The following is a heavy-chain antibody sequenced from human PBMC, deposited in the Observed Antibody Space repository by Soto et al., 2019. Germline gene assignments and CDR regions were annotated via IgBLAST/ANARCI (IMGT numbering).Heavy chain of an antibody. V-gene: IGHV3-30-3*01. CDR1: GFTFSSYA. D-gene: IGHD3-10*01. Sequence: GGSVRLSXAAPGFTFSSYAMHWVRQAPGKGLEWVAVISYDGSNKYYADSVKGRFTISRDNSKNTLYLQMNSLRAEDTAVYYCARGVSSGNWYYGPGKGRGPDYYYYYGMDVWGQGTTVTVSS. J-gene: IGHJ6*02. CDR2: ISYDGSNK. CDR3: ARGVSSGNWYYGPGKGRGPDYYYYYGMDV.